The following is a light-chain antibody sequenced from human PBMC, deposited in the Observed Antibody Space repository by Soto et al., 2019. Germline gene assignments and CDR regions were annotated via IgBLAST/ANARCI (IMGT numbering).Light chain of an antibody. CDR3: QSSDSSLRGHVI. CDR2: GNT. Sequence: QSVLTQPHSVSGAPGQRVTISCTGSSSNIAAGYDVHWYQQLPGTAPKLLIFGNTNRPSGVPDRFSGSKSGTSASLAITGFQADYEADYYCQSSDSSLRGHVIFGGGTKLAVL. J-gene: IGLJ2*01. V-gene: IGLV1-40*01. CDR1: SSNIAAGYD.